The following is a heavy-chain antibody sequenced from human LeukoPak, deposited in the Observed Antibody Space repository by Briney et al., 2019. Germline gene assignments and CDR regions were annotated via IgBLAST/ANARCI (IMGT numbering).Heavy chain of an antibody. D-gene: IGHD3-10*01. V-gene: IGHV3-7*01. CDR2: INQDGRLI. J-gene: IGHJ6*02. Sequence: GGSLRLSCAASGFTFSSYAMSWVRQAPGKGLEWVANINQDGRLIYYLQSVKGRFTISRDNAKNSLHLQMNSLRVEDTAVYYCTRDPIQGVRVYYGMDVWGQGTTVTVSS. CDR1: GFTFSSYA. CDR3: TRDPIQGVRVYYGMDV.